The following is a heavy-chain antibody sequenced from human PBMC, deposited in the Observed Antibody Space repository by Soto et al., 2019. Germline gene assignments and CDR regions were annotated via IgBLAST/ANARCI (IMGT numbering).Heavy chain of an antibody. V-gene: IGHV5-51*01. D-gene: IGHD1-26*01. CDR3: AILSHVFGHSVGASHI. J-gene: IGHJ3*02. Sequence: GQSLKICFKGSGYTFNTFLISWVRQLPGKGLECIGIIYPRDSDTRYSPYFRGQVTISADKSITTGYLQWSSLKASDTAMYYCAILSHVFGHSVGASHIWCPGT. CDR2: IYPRDSDT. CDR1: GYTFNTFL.